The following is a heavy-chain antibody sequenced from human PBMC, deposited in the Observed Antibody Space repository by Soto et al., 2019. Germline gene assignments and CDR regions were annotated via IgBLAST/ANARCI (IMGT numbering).Heavy chain of an antibody. CDR2: IYYSGST. J-gene: IGHJ4*02. CDR1: GGSISSGDYY. Sequence: QVELQESGPGLAKPSQTLSLTCTVSGGSISSGDYYWSWIRQPPGKGLEWIGYIYYSGSTYYNPSLMSRVTISVDTSKNQFSLKLSSVTAAYTAVYYCARCASSCSLGFWGQGTLVTVSS. V-gene: IGHV4-30-4*01. D-gene: IGHD2-15*01. CDR3: ARCASSCSLGF.